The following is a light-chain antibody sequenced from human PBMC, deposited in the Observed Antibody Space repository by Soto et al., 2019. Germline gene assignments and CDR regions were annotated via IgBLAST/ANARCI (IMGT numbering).Light chain of an antibody. CDR1: QSVSKS. J-gene: IGKJ4*01. CDR3: QQRSDWPLT. Sequence: EIVLTQSPAALSFSPGERATLSCRASQSVSKSLAWYQQKPGQAPRLLIYDASSKPIGIPARFTGSGSGTDFTLTISGLEPEDFAVYYCQQRSDWPLTLGGGTKVDIK. CDR2: DAS. V-gene: IGKV3-11*01.